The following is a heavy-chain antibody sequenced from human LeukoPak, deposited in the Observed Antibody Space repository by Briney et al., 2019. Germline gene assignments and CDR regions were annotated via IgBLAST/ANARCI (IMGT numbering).Heavy chain of an antibody. CDR1: GFSFSTYG. D-gene: IGHD5-18*01. V-gene: IGHV3-33*01. J-gene: IGHJ4*02. CDR2: IWNDGSSK. CDR3: ARVLYFRENSYAGPFDQ. Sequence: GGSLRLSCAASGFSFSTYGMHWVRQAPGKGLEWVAAIWNDGSSKYYADSVKGRFTISRDNDKNSLHLQMNSLRVEDTAVYYCARVLYFRENSYAGPFDQWGQGTLVTVSS.